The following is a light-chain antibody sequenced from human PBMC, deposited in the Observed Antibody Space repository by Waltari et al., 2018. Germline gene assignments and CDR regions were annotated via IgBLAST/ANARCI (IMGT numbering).Light chain of an antibody. CDR3: QQYYNSPLT. Sequence: DIVMTQSPDSLAVSLGALAPINCKSRQSVLYSSNNKNYLAWYQQKPGQPPKLIIYWASTRESVVPDRFSGSESGTDFTLTISSLQAEDVAVYYCQQYYNSPLTFGGGTKVEIK. CDR1: QSVLYSSNNKNY. V-gene: IGKV4-1*01. J-gene: IGKJ4*01. CDR2: WAS.